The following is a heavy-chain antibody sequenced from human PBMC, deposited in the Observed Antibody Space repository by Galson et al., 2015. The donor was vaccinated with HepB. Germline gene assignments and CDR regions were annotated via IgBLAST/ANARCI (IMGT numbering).Heavy chain of an antibody. CDR1: GFAFTNTW. CDR2: IKSKNDGGTT. J-gene: IGHJ1*01. Sequence: SLRLSCAASGFAFTNTWMNWVRQAPGKGLEWVGRIKSKNDGGTTDYAAPVKGRFTISRDDSQNTLFLHMNSLKSEDTGIYYCSSTRTYWGQGTPVTVSS. V-gene: IGHV3-15*07. D-gene: IGHD2-2*01. CDR3: SSTRTY.